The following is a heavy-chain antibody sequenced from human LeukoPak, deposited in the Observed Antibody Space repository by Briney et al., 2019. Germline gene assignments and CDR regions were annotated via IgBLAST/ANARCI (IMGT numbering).Heavy chain of an antibody. Sequence: GGSLRLSCAASGFTFSDYYMSWIRQAPGKGLGWVSYISSSGSTIYYADSVKGRFTISRDNAKNSLYLQMNSLRAEDTAVYYCARRPVVPAAKDYYYYMDVWGKGTTVTVSS. V-gene: IGHV3-11*01. CDR3: ARRPVVPAAKDYYYYMDV. CDR1: GFTFSDYY. J-gene: IGHJ6*03. CDR2: ISSSGSTI. D-gene: IGHD2-2*01.